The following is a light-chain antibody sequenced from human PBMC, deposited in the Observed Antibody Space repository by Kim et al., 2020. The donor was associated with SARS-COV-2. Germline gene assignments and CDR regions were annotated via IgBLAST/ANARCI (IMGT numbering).Light chain of an antibody. J-gene: IGKJ1*01. CDR3: QQYTLG. Sequence: DIQMTQSPSTLSASVGDRVTITCRASQSISSWLAWYQQKPGKAPKLLIYDASSLESGVPSRFSGSGSGTEFTLTISSLQPDDFATYYCQQYTLGFGQGTKVDIK. CDR1: QSISSW. CDR2: DAS. V-gene: IGKV1-5*01.